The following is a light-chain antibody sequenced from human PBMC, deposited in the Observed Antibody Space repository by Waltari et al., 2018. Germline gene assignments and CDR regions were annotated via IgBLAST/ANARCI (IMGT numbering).Light chain of an antibody. CDR3: QQYDNLPLT. V-gene: IGKV1-33*01. CDR1: QDISNY. Sequence: DIQMTQSPSSLSASVGDRVTITCQASQDISNYLNWYQQKPGKAPKLLIYDASNLETGVPSSFSGSGSGTDFTFTISSLQPEDIATYYSQQYDNLPLTFGGGTKVEIK. J-gene: IGKJ4*01. CDR2: DAS.